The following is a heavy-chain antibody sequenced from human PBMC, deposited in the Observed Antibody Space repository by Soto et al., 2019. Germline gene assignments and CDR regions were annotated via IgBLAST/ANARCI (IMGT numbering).Heavy chain of an antibody. D-gene: IGHD5-18*01. CDR2: IYYSGST. J-gene: IGHJ4*02. Sequence: QLQLQESGPGLVKPSETLSLTCTVSGGSISSSSYYWGWIRQPPGKGLEWIGSIYYSGSTYYNPSLKSRVPIAVDTSKNQFSLKLSSVTAADTAVYYCAKYSYGFIDYWGQGTLVTVSS. CDR1: GGSISSSSYY. CDR3: AKYSYGFIDY. V-gene: IGHV4-39*01.